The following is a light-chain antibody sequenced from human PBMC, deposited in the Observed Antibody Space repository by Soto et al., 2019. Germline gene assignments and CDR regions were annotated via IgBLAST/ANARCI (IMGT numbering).Light chain of an antibody. CDR3: QQYDNLAFN. V-gene: IGKV1-33*01. CDR1: QDIRNY. Sequence: DIQMTQSPSSLSASVGDRVTITCQASQDIRNYLNWYQQKPGKAPKFLIYDASNLERGVPSRFSGSGPGTDFTFTISSLQPEDIGTYYCQQYDNLAFNFRQGITVDIK. J-gene: IGKJ2*01. CDR2: DAS.